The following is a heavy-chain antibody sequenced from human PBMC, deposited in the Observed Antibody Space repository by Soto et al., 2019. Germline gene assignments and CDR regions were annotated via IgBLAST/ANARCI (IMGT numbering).Heavy chain of an antibody. V-gene: IGHV3-33*01. CDR1: GFTFSSYG. D-gene: IGHD5-12*01. Sequence: QVQLVESGGGVVQSGRSLRLSCAASGFTFSSYGMHWVRQAPGKGLEWVAVIWYDGSNKYYADSVKGRFTIYRDNSKNTLYLQMNSLRAEDTAVYYCARGGGGYDPFDYWGQGTLVTVSS. CDR3: ARGGGGYDPFDY. J-gene: IGHJ4*02. CDR2: IWYDGSNK.